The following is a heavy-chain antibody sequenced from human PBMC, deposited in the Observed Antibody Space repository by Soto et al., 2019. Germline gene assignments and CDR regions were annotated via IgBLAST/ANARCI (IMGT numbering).Heavy chain of an antibody. CDR1: GFTFSSYA. Sequence: GGSLRLSCAASGFTFSSYAMHWVRQAPGKGLEWVAVISYDGSNKYYADSVKGRFTISRDNSKNTLYLQMNSLRAEDTAVYYCARDGVGAYYYYGMDVWGQGTTVTVS. D-gene: IGHD3-3*01. J-gene: IGHJ6*02. CDR2: ISYDGSNK. CDR3: ARDGVGAYYYYGMDV. V-gene: IGHV3-30-3*01.